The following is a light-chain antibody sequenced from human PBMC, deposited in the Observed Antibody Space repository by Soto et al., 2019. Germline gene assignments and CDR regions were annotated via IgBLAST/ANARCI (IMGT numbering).Light chain of an antibody. Sequence: QSALTQARSVPGAPGQSVTIFCTGTSSAVGGYNYVSWYQQHPGKAPKLMIYDVSKRTSGVPDRFSGYKSGNTASLTISGLHAEDEADYYCCSYAGSYTYVFGTGTKLTVL. V-gene: IGLV2-11*01. CDR3: CSYAGSYTYV. CDR2: DVS. J-gene: IGLJ1*01. CDR1: SSAVGGYNY.